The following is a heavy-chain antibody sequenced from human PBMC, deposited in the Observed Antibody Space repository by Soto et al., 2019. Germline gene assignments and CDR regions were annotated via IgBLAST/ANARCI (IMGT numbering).Heavy chain of an antibody. CDR3: ARGPHGYSYGDS. D-gene: IGHD5-18*01. J-gene: IGHJ5*01. CDR1: GGSISSRGYY. CDR2: IYYSGST. Sequence: SETRSLTCTVSGGSISSRGYYWGWIRQPPGKGLEWIGTIYYSGSTYYNPSLKSRVTISVDTSKNQFSLKLSSVTAEDTAVYYCARGPHGYSYGDSWGQGTLVTVSS. V-gene: IGHV4-39*01.